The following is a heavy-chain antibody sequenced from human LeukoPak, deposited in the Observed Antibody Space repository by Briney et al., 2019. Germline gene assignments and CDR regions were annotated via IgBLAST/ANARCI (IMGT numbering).Heavy chain of an antibody. CDR1: GGSISSYY. V-gene: IGHV4-59*08. D-gene: IGHD1-1*01. CDR2: IYYSGST. CDR3: ARQLERLEHLD. J-gene: IGHJ4*02. Sequence: PSETLSLTCTVSGGSISSYYWSWIRQPPGKGLEWIGYIYYSGSTNYNPSLKSRVTISVDKSKNQFSLKLSSVTAADTAVYYCARQLERLEHLDWGQGTLVTVSS.